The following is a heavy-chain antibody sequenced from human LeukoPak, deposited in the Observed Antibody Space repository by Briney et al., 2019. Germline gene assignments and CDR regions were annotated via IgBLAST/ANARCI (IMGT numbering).Heavy chain of an antibody. Sequence: GGSLRLSCAASGFTLSDYYMSWIRQAPGKGLEWVSYSSSIGSTIYYADSVKGRFAISRDNAKNSLYLQMNSLRAEDTAVYYCARRRDFIDYWGQGTLVTVSS. D-gene: IGHD3/OR15-3a*01. CDR2: SSSIGSTI. J-gene: IGHJ4*02. V-gene: IGHV3-11*01. CDR3: ARRRDFIDY. CDR1: GFTLSDYY.